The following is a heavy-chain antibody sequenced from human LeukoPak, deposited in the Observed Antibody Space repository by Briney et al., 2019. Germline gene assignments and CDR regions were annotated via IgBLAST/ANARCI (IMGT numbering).Heavy chain of an antibody. V-gene: IGHV1-2*02. D-gene: IGHD4-17*01. CDR3: ARAGLYGDYSFDY. CDR2: INPNSGGT. CDR1: GYTFTGYY. Sequence: ASVKVSCKASGYTFTGYYMHWVRQAPGQGLEWMGWINPNSGGTNYAQKFQGRVTMTRDTSIGTAYMELSRLRSDDTAVYYCARAGLYGDYSFDYWGQGTLVTVYS. J-gene: IGHJ4*02.